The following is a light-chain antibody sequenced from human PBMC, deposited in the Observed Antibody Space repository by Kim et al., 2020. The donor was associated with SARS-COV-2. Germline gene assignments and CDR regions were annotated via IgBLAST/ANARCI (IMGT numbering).Light chain of an antibody. CDR1: QTISSY. Sequence: DIQVTQSPSSLSASLGDRVTITCRASQTISSYLNWYQQKPGKAPKLLIYAASNLQSGVPSRFSGSGSGTDFTLIIGSLQPEDFATYYCQQSYSFPWTFGQGTKVDIK. J-gene: IGKJ1*01. V-gene: IGKV1-39*01. CDR2: AAS. CDR3: QQSYSFPWT.